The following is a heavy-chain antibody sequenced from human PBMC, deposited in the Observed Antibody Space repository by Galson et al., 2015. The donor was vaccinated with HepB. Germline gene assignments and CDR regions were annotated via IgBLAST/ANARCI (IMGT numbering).Heavy chain of an antibody. CDR2: ISYDGSNK. D-gene: IGHD5-18*01. J-gene: IGHJ3*02. CDR1: GFTFSSYA. CDR3: ARGEDGYEGHDAFEI. V-gene: IGHV3-30-3*01. Sequence: SLRLSCAASGFTFSSYAMHWVRQAPGKGLEWVAVISYDGSNKYYADSVKGRFTISRDNSKNTLYLQMNSLRAEDTAVYYCARGEDGYEGHDAFEIWGQGTMVTVSS.